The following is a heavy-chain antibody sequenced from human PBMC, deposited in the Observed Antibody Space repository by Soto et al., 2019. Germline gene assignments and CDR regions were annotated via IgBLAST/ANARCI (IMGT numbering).Heavy chain of an antibody. J-gene: IGHJ6*02. CDR2: IYSGGST. D-gene: IGHD3-10*01. CDR3: TRGPYGTGGDYYYGMDV. V-gene: IGHV3-53*04. CDR1: GLTVSSNY. Sequence: VQLVESGGGLVQPGGSLRLSCAVSGLTVSSNYMSWVRQAPGEGLEWVSVIYSGGSTFYADSVTGRFTISRDSSKNTLYLQMNSLRAEDTAVYYCTRGPYGTGGDYYYGMDVWGQGTTVTVSS.